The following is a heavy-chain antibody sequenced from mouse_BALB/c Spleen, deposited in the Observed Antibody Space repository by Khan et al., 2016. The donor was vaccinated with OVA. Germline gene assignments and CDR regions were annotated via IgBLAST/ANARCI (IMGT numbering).Heavy chain of an antibody. Sequence: QIQLVQSGPEPKKPGETVKISCKASGYTFTNYGMNWVKQAPGKGLKWMGWINTYTGEPTYVDDFKGRFAFSLETSASTAYLQINNLKNEDTATYFCASGGYWYFDVWGAGTTVTVSS. CDR1: GYTFTNYG. J-gene: IGHJ1*01. CDR3: ASGGYWYFDV. D-gene: IGHD1-1*02. V-gene: IGHV9-3-1*01. CDR2: INTYTGEP.